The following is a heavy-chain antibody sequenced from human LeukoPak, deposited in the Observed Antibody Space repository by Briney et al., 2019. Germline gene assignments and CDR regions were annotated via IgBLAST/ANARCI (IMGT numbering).Heavy chain of an antibody. D-gene: IGHD3-16*01. J-gene: IGHJ4*02. CDR1: GFTFNTYT. V-gene: IGHV3-7*01. CDR2: INPDGNKK. Sequence: GGSLRLSCVASGFTFNTYTMNWVRQAPGKGLEWVASINPDGNKKYSADSVKGRFTISRDNAENSLYLQMNSLRVEDTAFYYCARDLAYGRLDYWGQGMLVTVSS. CDR3: ARDLAYGRLDY.